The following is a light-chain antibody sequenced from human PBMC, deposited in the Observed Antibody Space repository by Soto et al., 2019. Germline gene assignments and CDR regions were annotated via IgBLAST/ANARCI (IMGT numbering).Light chain of an antibody. Sequence: IVMTQSPATLSVSPGERATLSCRASQSVSSNLAWYQHKPGQAPRLLIYDTSTRATGIPARFSGSGSGTEFTLTISSLQSEDFAIYYCQQYKNWPPYTFGQGTKVEIK. CDR3: QQYKNWPPYT. CDR2: DTS. J-gene: IGKJ2*01. CDR1: QSVSSN. V-gene: IGKV3-15*01.